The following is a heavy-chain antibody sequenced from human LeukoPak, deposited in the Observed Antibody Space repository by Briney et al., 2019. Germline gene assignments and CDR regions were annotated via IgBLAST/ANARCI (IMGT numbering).Heavy chain of an antibody. J-gene: IGHJ4*02. D-gene: IGHD3-10*01. CDR1: GYSFTSYW. CDR3: ATSTYYYGSGSDYYFDY. Sequence: GESLKISCKGSGYSFTSYWIGWVRQMPGKGLEWMGIIYPGDSDTRYSPSFQGQVTISADKSISTAYLQWSSLKASDTAMYYCATSTYYYGSGSDYYFDYWGQGTLVTNSS. CDR2: IYPGDSDT. V-gene: IGHV5-51*01.